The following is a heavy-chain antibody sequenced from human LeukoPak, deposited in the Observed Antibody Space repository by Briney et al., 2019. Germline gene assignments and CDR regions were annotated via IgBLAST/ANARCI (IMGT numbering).Heavy chain of an antibody. V-gene: IGHV4-59*01. J-gene: IGHJ6*02. CDR3: ARGNWNYGSSMDV. Sequence: SETLSLTCTVSGGSISSYYWSWIRQPPGKGLEWIGYIYYSGSTNYNPSLKSRVTISVDTSKNQFSLKLSSVTAADTAVYYCARGNWNYGSSMDVWGQGTTVTVSS. CDR2: IYYSGST. D-gene: IGHD1-7*01. CDR1: GGSISSYY.